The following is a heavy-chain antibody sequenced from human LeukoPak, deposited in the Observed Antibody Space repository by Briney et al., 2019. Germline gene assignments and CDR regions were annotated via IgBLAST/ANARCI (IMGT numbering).Heavy chain of an antibody. V-gene: IGHV4-39*07. J-gene: IGHJ3*02. Sequence: TSETLSLTCSVSGGSISSSNYYWGWIRQPPGKGPEWIGSVYYSGSTYYNASLKSRVTISVDTSKNQFSLKLSSVTAADTAVYYCARAVRGSSWSLGAFDIWGQGTMVTVSS. CDR3: ARAVRGSSWSLGAFDI. CDR2: VYYSGST. D-gene: IGHD6-13*01. CDR1: GGSISSSNYY.